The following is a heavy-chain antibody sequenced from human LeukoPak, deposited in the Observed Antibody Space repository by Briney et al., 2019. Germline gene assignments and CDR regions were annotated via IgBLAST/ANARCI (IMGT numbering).Heavy chain of an antibody. Sequence: PSETLSLTCDVSGVSFSTDYWSWIRQSPEKGLEWIGEVNHSGYTNLNPSLKSRVTISVDTSKNQFSLKLSSVTAADTAVYYCARQLYGSDYWGQGTLVTVSS. CDR1: GVSFSTDY. V-gene: IGHV4-34*01. CDR2: VNHSGYT. D-gene: IGHD4-17*01. J-gene: IGHJ4*02. CDR3: ARQLYGSDY.